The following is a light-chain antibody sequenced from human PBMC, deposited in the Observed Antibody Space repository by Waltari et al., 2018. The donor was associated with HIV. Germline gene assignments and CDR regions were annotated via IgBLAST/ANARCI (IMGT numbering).Light chain of an antibody. CDR3: SSYTSSSTLYVV. CDR2: EVS. V-gene: IGLV2-14*01. Sequence: QSALTQPASVSGSPGQSITISCTGTSSDVGGYNYVSWYQQHPGKAPKLMIYEVSNRPSGVSNRFSGSKSSNTASLTISGLQAEDEADYYCSSYTSSSTLYVVFGGGTKLTVL. CDR1: SSDVGGYNY. J-gene: IGLJ2*01.